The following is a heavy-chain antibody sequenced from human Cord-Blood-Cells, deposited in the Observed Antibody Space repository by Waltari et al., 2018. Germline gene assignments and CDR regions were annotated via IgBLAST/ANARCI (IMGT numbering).Heavy chain of an antibody. V-gene: IGHV1-2*02. CDR3: AISRGYSYGYYYYYMDV. D-gene: IGHD5-18*01. J-gene: IGHJ6*03. Sequence: QVQLVQSGAEVKKPGASVKVSCKASGYTFTGYSMHWVRQPPGQGLEWMGWINPNSGGTNYAQKFQGRVTMTRDTSISTAYMELSRLRSDDTAVYYCAISRGYSYGYYYYYMDVWGKGTTVTVSS. CDR1: GYTFTGYS. CDR2: INPNSGGT.